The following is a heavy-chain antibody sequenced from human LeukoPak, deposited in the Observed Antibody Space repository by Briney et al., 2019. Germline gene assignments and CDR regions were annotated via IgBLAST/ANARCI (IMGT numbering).Heavy chain of an antibody. Sequence: PGGSLRLSCAASGFTFSSYWMSWVRQAPGKGLEWVANIKQDGSEKYYVDSVKGRFTISRDNAKNSLHLQMNSLRAEDTAVYYCAREGNYGDYVIYYYYMDVWGKGTTVTVSS. J-gene: IGHJ6*03. V-gene: IGHV3-7*01. CDR3: AREGNYGDYVIYYYYMDV. CDR2: IKQDGSEK. D-gene: IGHD4-17*01. CDR1: GFTFSSYW.